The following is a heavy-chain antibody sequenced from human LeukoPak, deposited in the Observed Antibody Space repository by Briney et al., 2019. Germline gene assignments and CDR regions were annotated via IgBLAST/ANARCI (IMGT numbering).Heavy chain of an antibody. D-gene: IGHD3-10*01. V-gene: IGHV4-4*07. CDR2: IYTGGNT. CDR3: ARAVRQYGSGNHYFDY. J-gene: IGHJ4*02. Sequence: PSETLSLTCTVSGGSISSYYWSWIRQPAGKGLEWIGRIYTGGNTNYNPSLKSRVTISVDPSKNQFSLNLSSVTAADTAVYFCARAVRQYGSGNHYFDYWGQGILVTVSS. CDR1: GGSISSYY.